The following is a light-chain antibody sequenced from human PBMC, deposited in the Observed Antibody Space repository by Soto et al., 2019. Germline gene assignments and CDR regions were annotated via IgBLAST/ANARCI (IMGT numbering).Light chain of an antibody. J-gene: IGKJ1*01. CDR3: QQYGSSGT. CDR1: QSVSNNY. V-gene: IGKV3-20*01. CDR2: GAS. Sequence: EIVLTQSPGTLSLSPGDRATLSCRASQSVSNNYLAWYEQKPGQAPRLLIYGASNRATGIPDRFSGSGSGTEFTLTISRLEPEDFAVDDCQQYGSSGTFGQGTKVDIK.